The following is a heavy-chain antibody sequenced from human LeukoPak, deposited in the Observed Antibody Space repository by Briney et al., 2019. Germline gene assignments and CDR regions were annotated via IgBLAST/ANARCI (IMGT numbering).Heavy chain of an antibody. V-gene: IGHV1-69*13. CDR2: IIPIFGTA. J-gene: IGHJ5*02. CDR3: ARSPRIDNWFDP. D-gene: IGHD3-16*02. Sequence: PWASVKVSCKASGGTFSSYAISWVRQAPGQGLEWMGGIIPIFGTANYAQKSQGRVTITADESTSTAYMELSSLRSEDTAVYYCARSPRIDNWFDPWGQGTLVTVSS. CDR1: GGTFSSYA.